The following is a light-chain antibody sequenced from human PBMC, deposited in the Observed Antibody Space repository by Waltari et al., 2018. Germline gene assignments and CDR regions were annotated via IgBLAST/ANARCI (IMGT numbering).Light chain of an antibody. V-gene: IGKV2-28*01. CDR2: LGS. Sequence: DIVMTQSPLSLPVTPGEPASISCRSSQSLLHSNGYNYLDWYLQKPGQSPQLLIYLGSNRASGVPDRFSGSGSGTDFTLKISRVEAEDVGVYYCMQALQTPRNFGQGTRLEIK. J-gene: IGKJ5*01. CDR3: MQALQTPRN. CDR1: QSLLHSNGYNY.